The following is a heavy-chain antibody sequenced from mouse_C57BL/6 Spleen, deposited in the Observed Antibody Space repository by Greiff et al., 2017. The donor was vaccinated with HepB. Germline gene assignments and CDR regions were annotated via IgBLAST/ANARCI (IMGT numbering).Heavy chain of an antibody. D-gene: IGHD1-1*01. V-gene: IGHV1-81*01. CDR1: GYTFTSYG. CDR2: IDPRSGNT. J-gene: IGHJ1*03. Sequence: QVQLQQSGAELARPGASVKLSCKASGYTFTSYGISWVKQRTGQGLEWIGEIDPRSGNTYYNEKFKGKATLTADKSSSTAYMELRSLTSEDSAVYFCARDYGSSYNWYFDVWGTGTTVTVSS. CDR3: ARDYGSSYNWYFDV.